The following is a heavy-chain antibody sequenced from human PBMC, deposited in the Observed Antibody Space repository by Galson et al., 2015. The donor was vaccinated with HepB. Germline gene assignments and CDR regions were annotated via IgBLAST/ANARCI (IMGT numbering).Heavy chain of an antibody. J-gene: IGHJ6*02. V-gene: IGHV3-73*01. CDR2: IRNGANYYAT. CDR1: GFTFSGSG. D-gene: IGHD3/OR15-3a*01. CDR3: TRPGYGSSWFLDYAHGVDV. Sequence: SLRLSCAASGFTFSGSGIHRVRQAPGKGLEWVGRIRNGANYYATAYAPSVRGRFTVSRDDLKSTAYLQMNSLTPEDTAVYYCTRPGYGSSWFLDYAHGVDVWGQGTTVIVS.